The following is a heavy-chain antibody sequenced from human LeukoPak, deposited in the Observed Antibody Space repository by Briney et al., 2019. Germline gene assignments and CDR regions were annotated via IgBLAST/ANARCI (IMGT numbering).Heavy chain of an antibody. CDR3: ARQASSPTFRSHSTYYGMDV. Sequence: GESLKISCKGSGYSFSNYWIGLVRQLPGRGLEWMGIIYPGDSDTRYSPSFQGQVTISADKSISTAYLQWSSLKASDTAMYYCARQASSPTFRSHSTYYGMDVWGQGTMVTVSS. D-gene: IGHD2/OR15-2a*01. CDR1: GYSFSNYW. CDR2: IYPGDSDT. V-gene: IGHV5-51*01. J-gene: IGHJ6*02.